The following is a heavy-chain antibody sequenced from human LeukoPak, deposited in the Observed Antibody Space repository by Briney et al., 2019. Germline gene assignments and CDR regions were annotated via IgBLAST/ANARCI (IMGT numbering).Heavy chain of an antibody. CDR1: GFTFSSYA. CDR3: AKFSKGMVRGVSYFDY. CDR2: ISGSGGST. Sequence: GGSLRLSCAASGFTFSSYAMSWVRQAPGKGLEWVSAISGSGGSTYYADSVRGRFTISRDNSKNTLYLQMNSLRAEDTAVYYCAKFSKGMVRGVSYFDYWGQGTLVTVSS. V-gene: IGHV3-23*01. D-gene: IGHD3-10*01. J-gene: IGHJ4*02.